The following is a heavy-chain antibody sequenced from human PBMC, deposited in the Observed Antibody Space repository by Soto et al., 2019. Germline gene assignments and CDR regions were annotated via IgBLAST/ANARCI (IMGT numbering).Heavy chain of an antibody. CDR1: GFTFGSYA. CDR2: ISGTGGTT. CDR3: AKGAVTTTRNHMDV. V-gene: IGHV3-23*01. D-gene: IGHD4-17*01. Sequence: GGSLRLSCAASGFTFGSYAMNWVRQAPGKGLEWVSTISGTGGTTYYADSVKDRVTISRDNSKNTLFLQVNSLRADDTAVYYCAKGAVTTTRNHMDVWGKGTTVTVSS. J-gene: IGHJ6*03.